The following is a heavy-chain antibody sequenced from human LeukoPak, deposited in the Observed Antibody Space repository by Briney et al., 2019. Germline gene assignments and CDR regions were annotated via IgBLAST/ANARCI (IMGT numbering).Heavy chain of an antibody. D-gene: IGHD3-10*01. V-gene: IGHV3-23*01. CDR2: ISGSGGST. J-gene: IGHJ4*02. CDR3: AKDLSFVMLRGVTDY. Sequence: GGSLRLSCAASGFTFSSYAMSWVRQAPGKGLEWVSAISGSGGSTYYADSVKGRFTISRDNSKNTLYLQMNSLRAEDTAVYYCAKDLSFVMLRGVTDYWGQGTLVTVSS. CDR1: GFTFSSYA.